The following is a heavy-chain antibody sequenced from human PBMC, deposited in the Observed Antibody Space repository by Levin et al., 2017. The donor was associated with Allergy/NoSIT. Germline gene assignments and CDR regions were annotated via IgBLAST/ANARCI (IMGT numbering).Heavy chain of an antibody. CDR3: ARGTFTVTGRGGYFDY. J-gene: IGHJ4*02. D-gene: IGHD4-17*01. V-gene: IGHV3-30-3*01. Sequence: GESLKISCAASGFTFSSYAMHWVRQAPGKGLEWVAVISYDGSNKYYADSVKGRFTISRDNSKNTLYLQMNSLRAEDTAVYYCARGTFTVTGRGGYFDYWGQGTLVTVSS. CDR1: GFTFSSYA. CDR2: ISYDGSNK.